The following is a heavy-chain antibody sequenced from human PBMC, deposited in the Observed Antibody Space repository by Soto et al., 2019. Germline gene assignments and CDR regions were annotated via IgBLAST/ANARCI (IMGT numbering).Heavy chain of an antibody. CDR3: AREPTYGDKQAY. J-gene: IGHJ4*02. D-gene: IGHD4-17*01. CDR2: IYYSGST. Sequence: PSETLSLTCTVSGGSISSGGYYWSWIRQHPGKGLEWIGYIYYSGSTYYNQSLKSRVTISVDTSKNQFSLKLSSVTAADTAVYYCAREPTYGDKQAYWGQGTLVTVSS. V-gene: IGHV4-31*03. CDR1: GGSISSGGYY.